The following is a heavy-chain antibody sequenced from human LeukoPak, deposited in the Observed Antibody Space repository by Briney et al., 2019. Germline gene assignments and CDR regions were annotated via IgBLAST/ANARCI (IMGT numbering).Heavy chain of an antibody. J-gene: IGHJ4*02. CDR3: AKEKNYDILTGYRNYFDY. V-gene: IGHV1-2*02. CDR2: INPNSGGT. D-gene: IGHD3-9*01. Sequence: ASVKVSCKASGYTFTGYYMHWVRQAPGQGLEWMGWINPNSGGTNYAQKFQGRVTMTRDTSISTAYMELSRLRSDDTAVYYCAKEKNYDILTGYRNYFDYRGQGTLVTVSS. CDR1: GYTFTGYY.